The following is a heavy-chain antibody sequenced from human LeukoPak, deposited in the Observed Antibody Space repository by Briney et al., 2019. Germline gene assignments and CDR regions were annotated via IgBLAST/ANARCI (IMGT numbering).Heavy chain of an antibody. CDR3: ARYYGSGSYYNGY. Sequence: SETLSLTCTVSGGSISSSSYYWGWIRQPPGKGLEWIGSIYYSGSTYYNPPLKSRVTISVDTSKNQFSLKLSSVTAADTAVYYCARYYGSGSYYNGYWGQGTLVTVSS. D-gene: IGHD3-10*01. J-gene: IGHJ4*02. V-gene: IGHV4-39*01. CDR2: IYYSGST. CDR1: GGSISSSSYY.